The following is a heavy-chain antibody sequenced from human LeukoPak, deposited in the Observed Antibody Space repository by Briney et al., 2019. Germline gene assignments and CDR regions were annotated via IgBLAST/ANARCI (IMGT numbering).Heavy chain of an antibody. J-gene: IGHJ4*02. D-gene: IGHD2-15*01. CDR1: GYSISSGYY. Sequence: SETLSLTCTVSGYSISSGYYWGWIRQPPGKGLEWIGSIYHSGSTYYNPSLKSRVTISVDASKNQFSLKLSSVTAADTAVYYCARRGGYCSGGSCYHLGYWGQGTLVTVSS. CDR2: IYHSGST. V-gene: IGHV4-38-2*02. CDR3: ARRGGYCSGGSCYHLGY.